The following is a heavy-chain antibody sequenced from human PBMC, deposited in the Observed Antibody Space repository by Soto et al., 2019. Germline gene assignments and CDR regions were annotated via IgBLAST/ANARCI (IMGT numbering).Heavy chain of an antibody. CDR1: GYTFTSFD. CDR2: MNPYRGST. CDR3: ATGGNYGVDY. Sequence: GASVKVSCKTSGYTFTSFDINWVRQATGQGLEWMGWMNPYRGSTGYAQKFPARVTMTRDTSINTAYMELNSLRSEDTAVYYCATGGNYGVDYWGQGTLVTVSS. J-gene: IGHJ4*02. D-gene: IGHD1-26*01. V-gene: IGHV1-8*01.